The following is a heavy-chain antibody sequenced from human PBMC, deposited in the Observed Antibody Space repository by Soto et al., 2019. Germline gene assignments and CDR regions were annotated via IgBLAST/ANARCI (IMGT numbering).Heavy chain of an antibody. CDR3: ARDFPRYSSGWYFGY. V-gene: IGHV1-3*01. D-gene: IGHD6-19*01. Sequence: GASVKVSCEASGYTFTSYAMHWVRQAPGQRLEWMGWINAGNGNTKYSQKFQGRVTITRDTSASTAYMELSSLRSEDTAVYYCARDFPRYSSGWYFGYWGQGTLVTVSS. CDR2: INAGNGNT. CDR1: GYTFTSYA. J-gene: IGHJ4*02.